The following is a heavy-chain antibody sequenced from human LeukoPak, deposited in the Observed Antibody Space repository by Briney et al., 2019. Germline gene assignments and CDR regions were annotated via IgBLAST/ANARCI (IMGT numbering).Heavy chain of an antibody. CDR3: AWAGHCRVDECPSGN. J-gene: IGHJ4*02. V-gene: IGHV3-7*04. Sequence: GGTLRLSCAASGLPFRNFWMRGVRESPGRGREGVVTTKPAGSVYYYASFVSHRFSIHSHHPKVSLFLQLDSLRADDTAVYYCAWAGHCRVDECPSGNWRRGPLVSVSS. CDR1: GLPFRNFW. D-gene: IGHD2-21*01. CDR2: TKPAGSVY.